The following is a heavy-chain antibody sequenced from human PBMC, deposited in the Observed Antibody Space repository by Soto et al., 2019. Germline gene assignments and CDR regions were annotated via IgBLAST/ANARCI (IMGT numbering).Heavy chain of an antibody. CDR2: IGTAGDT. CDR3: ARGPGYSSSSSYYYYGMDV. J-gene: IGHJ6*02. D-gene: IGHD6-13*01. CDR1: GFTFSSYD. Sequence: EVQLVESGGGLVQPGGSLRLSCAASGFTFSSYDMHWVRQATGKGLEWVSAIGTAGDTYYPGSVKGRFTISRENAKNSLYLQMNSLRAGDTAVYYCARGPGYSSSSSYYYYGMDVWGQGTTVTVSS. V-gene: IGHV3-13*01.